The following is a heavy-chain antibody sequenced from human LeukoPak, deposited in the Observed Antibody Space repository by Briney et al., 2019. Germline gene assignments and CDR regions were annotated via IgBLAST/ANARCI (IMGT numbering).Heavy chain of an antibody. V-gene: IGHV4-34*01. Sequence: SETLSLTCAVYGGSFSGYYWGWIRQPPGKGLEWIVNIHHSGSNYYNPSLKSRLTISVDTSKNQLSLKLSSVTAADTAVYYCARVAAGIGFFQHWGQGTLVTVSS. J-gene: IGHJ1*01. CDR1: GGSFSGYY. D-gene: IGHD6-13*01. CDR3: ARVAAGIGFFQH. CDR2: IHHSGSN.